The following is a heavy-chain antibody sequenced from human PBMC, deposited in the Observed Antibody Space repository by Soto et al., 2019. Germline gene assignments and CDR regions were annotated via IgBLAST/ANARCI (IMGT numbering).Heavy chain of an antibody. V-gene: IGHV3-15*01. CDR1: GFTFSNAW. CDR3: TSRYGDYPYYYYYYMDV. Sequence: GGSLRLSCAASGFTFSNAWMSWVRQAPGKGLEWVGRIKSKTDGGTTDYAAPVKGRFTISRDDSKNTLYLQMNSLKTEDTAVYYCTSRYGDYPYYYYYYMDVWGKGTTVTVSS. J-gene: IGHJ6*03. CDR2: IKSKTDGGTT. D-gene: IGHD4-17*01.